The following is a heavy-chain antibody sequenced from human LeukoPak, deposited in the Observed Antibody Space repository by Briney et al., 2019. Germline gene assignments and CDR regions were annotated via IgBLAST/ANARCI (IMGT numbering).Heavy chain of an antibody. V-gene: IGHV1-18*01. Sequence: ASVKVSCKASGYTFTSYGMSWVRQAPGQGLEWVGWISAYNGNTNYAQKLQGGVTMTTDTSTGTAYMELRSLRSDDTAVYYCARDIYYHDSSAYYYFDYWGQGTLVAVSS. D-gene: IGHD3-22*01. CDR1: GYTFTSYG. CDR3: ARDIYYHDSSAYYYFDY. J-gene: IGHJ4*02. CDR2: ISAYNGNT.